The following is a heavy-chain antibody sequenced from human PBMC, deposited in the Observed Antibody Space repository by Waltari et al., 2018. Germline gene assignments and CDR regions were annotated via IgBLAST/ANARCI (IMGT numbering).Heavy chain of an antibody. CDR1: GYTFTDYY. Sequence: EVQLVQSGAEVKKPGATVKISCKASGYTFTDYYMTWVQQPPGKGLEWMGRVDPEDGETIYAEKFQGRVTITADTSTDTAYMELSSLRSEDTAVYYCATDWDYYDSSGYYYGYWGQGTLVTVSS. CDR3: ATDWDYYDSSGYYYGY. CDR2: VDPEDGET. D-gene: IGHD3-22*01. V-gene: IGHV1-69-2*01. J-gene: IGHJ4*02.